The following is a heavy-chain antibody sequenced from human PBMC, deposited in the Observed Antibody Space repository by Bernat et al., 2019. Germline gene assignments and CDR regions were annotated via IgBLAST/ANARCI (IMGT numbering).Heavy chain of an antibody. V-gene: IGHV5-51*01. CDR2: IYPGDSDT. CDR3: ARVKRAVGATSPGYYYGMDV. Sequence: EVQLVQSGAEVKKPGESLKISCKGSGYSFTSYWIGWVRQMPGKGLEWMGIIYPGDSDTRYSPSFQGQVTISADKSISTAYLQWSSLKASDTAMYYCARVKRAVGATSPGYYYGMDVWGQGTTVTVSS. D-gene: IGHD1-26*01. J-gene: IGHJ6*02. CDR1: GYSFTSYW.